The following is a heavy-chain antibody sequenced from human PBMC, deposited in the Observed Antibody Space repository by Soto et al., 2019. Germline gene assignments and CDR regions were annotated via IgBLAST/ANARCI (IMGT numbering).Heavy chain of an antibody. Sequence: SCAVSGFTFNTYGMSWVRQPPGKGLEWVSSISGSGGSAYYADSVKGRFTISRDNSKNTLYLQMNSLRAEDTAVYYCAKGLQFLEWLFDYWGRGTLVTVSS. J-gene: IGHJ4*02. D-gene: IGHD3-3*01. V-gene: IGHV3-23*01. CDR2: ISGSGGSA. CDR3: AKGLQFLEWLFDY. CDR1: GFTFNTYG.